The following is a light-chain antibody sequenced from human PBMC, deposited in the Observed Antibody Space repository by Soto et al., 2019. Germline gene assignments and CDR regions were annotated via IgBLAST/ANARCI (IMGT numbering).Light chain of an antibody. CDR3: QQYNTWRSIT. CDR1: QSIGNK. J-gene: IGKJ5*01. V-gene: IGKV3-15*01. CDR2: DTS. Sequence: VMPQSPSTLSGSAGGRPNISCEASQSIGNKLAWYQNKPGQAPRVLVYDTSTRAAGIPARFSGSGSETNFTPTIITLQSQDFAVYYCQQYNTWRSITFGQGTRLEIK.